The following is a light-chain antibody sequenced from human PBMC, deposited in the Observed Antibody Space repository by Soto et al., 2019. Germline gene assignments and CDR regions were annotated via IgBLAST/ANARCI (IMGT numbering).Light chain of an antibody. Sequence: EIVMTQSPATLSVSPGERATLSCRASQSVRSNLAWYQQRPGQAPRLLIYGASTRATGIPARFSGSGSGTEFTLTISGLQSEDFAVYYCQRYNNWPPLTFGGGTKVEIK. CDR3: QRYNNWPPLT. J-gene: IGKJ4*01. CDR2: GAS. CDR1: QSVRSN. V-gene: IGKV3-15*01.